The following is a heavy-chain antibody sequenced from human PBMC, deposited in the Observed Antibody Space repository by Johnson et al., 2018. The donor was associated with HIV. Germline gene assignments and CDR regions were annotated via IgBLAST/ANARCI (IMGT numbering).Heavy chain of an antibody. D-gene: IGHD3-10*01. CDR3: ARTNSGSYYHPGAFDI. Sequence: QVQLVESGGGVVQPGTSLRLSCAASGFTFSTYGMHWVRQAPGKGLEWVAVISYDGSNKYYADSVTGRFTISRDNSKNTLYLQMNSLRVEDTAVYYCARTNSGSYYHPGAFDIWGQGTMVTVSS. J-gene: IGHJ3*02. V-gene: IGHV3-30*03. CDR2: ISYDGSNK. CDR1: GFTFSTYG.